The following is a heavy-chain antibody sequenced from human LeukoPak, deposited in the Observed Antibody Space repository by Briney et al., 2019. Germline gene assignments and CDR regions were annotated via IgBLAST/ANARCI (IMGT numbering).Heavy chain of an antibody. Sequence: GGSLSLSCAASGFTFSSYSMNWVRQAPGKGLEWVSSISSSSSYIYYADSVKGRFTISRDNAKNSLYLQMNSLRAEDTAVYYCERGRIPNWFDSWGQGTLVTVSS. V-gene: IGHV3-21*01. CDR3: ERGRIPNWFDS. J-gene: IGHJ5*01. D-gene: IGHD2-21*01. CDR1: GFTFSSYS. CDR2: ISSSSSYI.